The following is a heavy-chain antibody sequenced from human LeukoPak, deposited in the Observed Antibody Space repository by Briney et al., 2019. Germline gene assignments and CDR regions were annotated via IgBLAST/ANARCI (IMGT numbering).Heavy chain of an antibody. J-gene: IGHJ4*02. CDR3: ARASNDFWSGYYSH. Sequence: PGGSLRLSCAASGFTFDDYGMSWVRQAPGNGLEWVSGINWNGGSTGYADSVKGRFTISRDKARNSLYLQMNSLRAEDTALYYCARASNDFWSGYYSHWGQGTLVTVSS. CDR2: INWNGGST. V-gene: IGHV3-20*04. CDR1: GFTFDDYG. D-gene: IGHD3-3*01.